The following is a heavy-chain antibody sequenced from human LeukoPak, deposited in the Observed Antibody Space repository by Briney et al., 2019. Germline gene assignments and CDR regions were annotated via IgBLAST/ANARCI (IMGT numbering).Heavy chain of an antibody. CDR1: GFTFSSYW. CDR2: ISAGSSST. V-gene: IGHV3-23*01. Sequence: GGSLRLSCAASGFTFSSYWMHWVRQAPGKGLEWVSTISAGSSSTYYADSVKGRFTISRDNSKNSLFLQMNSLRAEDTALYYCSNYVAAPTRYSDYWGQGTLVTVSS. J-gene: IGHJ4*02. CDR3: SNYVAAPTRYSDY. D-gene: IGHD2-15*01.